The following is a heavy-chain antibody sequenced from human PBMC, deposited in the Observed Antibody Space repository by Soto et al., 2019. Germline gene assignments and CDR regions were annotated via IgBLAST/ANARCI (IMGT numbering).Heavy chain of an antibody. CDR1: GLNFEKCS. D-gene: IGHD2-15*01. J-gene: IGHJ4*02. V-gene: IGHV3-21*04. CDR3: AADTGDIEVVPATT. CDR2: ISPASTYI. Sequence: GGSLRLSCAASGLNFEKCSMNWVRQPPGKGPEWLASISPASTYIRYADSVKGRFTISRDNARNSLSLQMMSLRADDTAMYYCAADTGDIEVVPATTWGQGTLVTVS.